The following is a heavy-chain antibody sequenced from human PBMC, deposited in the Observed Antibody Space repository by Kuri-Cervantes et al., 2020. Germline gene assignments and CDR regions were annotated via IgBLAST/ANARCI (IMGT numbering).Heavy chain of an antibody. V-gene: IGHV3-13*01. D-gene: IGHD3-3*01. J-gene: IGHJ6*03. Sequence: GESLKISCAASGFTFSSYDMHWVRQATGKGLEWVSAIGTAGDTYYPGSVKGRFTISRENAKNSLYLQMNGLRAGDTAVYYCARSTIFGYYYYYMDVWGKGTTVTVSS. CDR3: ARSTIFGYYYYYMDV. CDR1: GFTFSSYD. CDR2: IGTAGDT.